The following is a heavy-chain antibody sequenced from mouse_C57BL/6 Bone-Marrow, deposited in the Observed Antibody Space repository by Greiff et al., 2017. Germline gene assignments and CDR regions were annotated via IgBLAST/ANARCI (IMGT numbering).Heavy chain of an antibody. J-gene: IGHJ1*03. V-gene: IGHV5-2*01. D-gene: IGHD2-3*01. CDR1: EYEFPSHD. CDR2: INSDGGST. Sequence: EVHLVESGGGLVQPGESLKLSCESNEYEFPSHDMSWVRKTPEKRLELVAAINSDGGSTYYPDTMERRFIISRDNTKKTLYLQRSSLRSEDTALYYCTRSDGYYWYIDVWGTGTTVTVSS. CDR3: TRSDGYYWYIDV.